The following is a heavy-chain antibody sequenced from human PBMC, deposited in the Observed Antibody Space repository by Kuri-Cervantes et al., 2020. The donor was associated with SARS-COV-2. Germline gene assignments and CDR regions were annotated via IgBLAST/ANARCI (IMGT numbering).Heavy chain of an antibody. CDR2: ISSGSDYI. CDR3: ARDRGYCSGGGCYSTGFSFDY. D-gene: IGHD2-15*01. V-gene: IGHV3-21*01. CDR1: GFTFRSYG. Sequence: GGSLRLSCVASGFTFRSYGVTWVRQAPGRGLEWVSSISSGSDYIYYADSVKGRFSVSRDNAENSLSLQMNSLTAGDTAVYYCARDRGYCSGGGCYSTGFSFDYWGQGALVTVSS. J-gene: IGHJ4*02.